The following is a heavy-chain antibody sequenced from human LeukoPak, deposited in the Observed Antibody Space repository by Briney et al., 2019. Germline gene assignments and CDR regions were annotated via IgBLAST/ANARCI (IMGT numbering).Heavy chain of an antibody. CDR2: IYPGDSDA. V-gene: IGHV5-51*01. J-gene: IGHJ6*03. Sequence: GESLKISCKGSGYSFTNYWIGWVRQMPGKGLEWVGIIYPGDSDARYSSSFQGQVTISADKSIGTAYLQWSSLKASDTAMYYCARQGGYSGYVGGYMDVWGKGTTVTISS. D-gene: IGHD5-12*01. CDR3: ARQGGYSGYVGGYMDV. CDR1: GYSFTNYW.